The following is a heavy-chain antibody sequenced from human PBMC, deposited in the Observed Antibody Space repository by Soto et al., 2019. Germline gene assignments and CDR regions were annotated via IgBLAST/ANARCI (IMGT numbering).Heavy chain of an antibody. CDR1: GYTFTSYG. J-gene: IGHJ3*02. CDR3: ARGSTGSMIVVPDDAFDI. D-gene: IGHD3-22*01. V-gene: IGHV1-18*01. Sequence: ASVKVSCKASGYTFTSYGISWVRQAPGQGLEWMGWISAYNGNTNYAQKLQGRVTMTTDTSTSTAYMELRSLRSDDTAVYYCARGSTGSMIVVPDDAFDIWGQGTMVT. CDR2: ISAYNGNT.